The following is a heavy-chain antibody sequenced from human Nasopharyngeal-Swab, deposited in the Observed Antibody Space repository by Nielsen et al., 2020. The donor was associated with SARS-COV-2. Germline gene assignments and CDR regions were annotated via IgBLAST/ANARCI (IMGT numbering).Heavy chain of an antibody. CDR3: GRERGGGYCDY. J-gene: IGHJ4*02. CDR1: GFTFSPYT. D-gene: IGHD3-10*01. V-gene: IGHV3-69-1*01. Sequence: GGSLRLSCATSGFTFSPYTMTWVRQAPGKGLQWISYITSGNSVQYADSVRGRFTISRDNAKNSLYLQMNSLTAEDTAVYYCGRERGGGYCDYWGQGTLVTVSS. CDR2: ITSGNSV.